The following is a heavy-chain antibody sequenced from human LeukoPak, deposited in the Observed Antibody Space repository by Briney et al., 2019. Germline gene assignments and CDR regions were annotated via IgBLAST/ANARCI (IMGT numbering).Heavy chain of an antibody. V-gene: IGHV1-18*01. Sequence: ASVKVSCKASGYTFTSYGISWVRQAPGQGLEWMEWISAYNGNTNYAQKLQGRVTMTTDTSTSTAYMELRSLRSDDTAVYYCARRVRSSGWFNNWFDPWGQGTLVTVSS. CDR3: ARRVRSSGWFNNWFDP. D-gene: IGHD6-19*01. J-gene: IGHJ5*02. CDR2: ISAYNGNT. CDR1: GYTFTSYG.